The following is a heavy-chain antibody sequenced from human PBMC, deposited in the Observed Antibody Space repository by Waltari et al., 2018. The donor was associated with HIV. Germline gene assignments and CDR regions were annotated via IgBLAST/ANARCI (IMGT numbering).Heavy chain of an antibody. J-gene: IGHJ4*02. D-gene: IGHD5-12*01. Sequence: EARLVESGGGLVKPGESLLLPCAASGFDFSKPWMSWVRQAPGKGLEWLGRIKGTADGGSTDTAESVHGRFIISRDDSKNTVYLEMNNVKSEDTAVYYCTTDKSWSPDYWGQGTLVSVSS. CDR3: TTDKSWSPDY. V-gene: IGHV3-15*01. CDR1: GFDFSKPW. CDR2: IKGTADGGST.